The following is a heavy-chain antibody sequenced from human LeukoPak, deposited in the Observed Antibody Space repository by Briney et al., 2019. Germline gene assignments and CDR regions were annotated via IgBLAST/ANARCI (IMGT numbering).Heavy chain of an antibody. CDR3: ARSGYDSTYYYYMDV. D-gene: IGHD5-12*01. Sequence: SETLSLTCTVSGGSISSYYWSWIRQPPGKGLEWIGYIYYSGSTNYNPSLKSRVTISVDTSKNQFSLKLSSVTAADTAVYYCARSGYDSTYYYYMDVWGKGTTVTISS. CDR1: GGSISSYY. J-gene: IGHJ6*03. CDR2: IYYSGST. V-gene: IGHV4-59*01.